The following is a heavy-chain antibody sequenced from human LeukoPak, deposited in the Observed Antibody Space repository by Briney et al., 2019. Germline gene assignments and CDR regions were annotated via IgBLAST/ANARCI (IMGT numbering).Heavy chain of an antibody. Sequence: SQTLSLTCTVSGGSISRGDYYWSWIRQPPGKGLEWIGYIYYSGSTYYNPSLKSRVTISVDTSKNQFSLKLSSVTAADTAVYYCARGANGARFDYWGQGTLVTVSS. D-gene: IGHD1-26*01. V-gene: IGHV4-30-4*08. CDR2: IYYSGST. CDR1: GGSISRGDYY. CDR3: ARGANGARFDY. J-gene: IGHJ4*02.